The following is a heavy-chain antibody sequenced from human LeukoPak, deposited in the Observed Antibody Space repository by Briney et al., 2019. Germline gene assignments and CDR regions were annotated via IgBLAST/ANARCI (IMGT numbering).Heavy chain of an antibody. D-gene: IGHD2-2*01. V-gene: IGHV1-69*01. CDR2: IIPIFGTA. CDR3: ARAAMKRGSTYYFGMDV. J-gene: IGHJ6*02. CDR1: GGTFSSYA. Sequence: SVKVSCKASGGTFSSYAISRVRQAPGQGLEWMGGIIPIFGTANYAQKFQGRVTITADESTSTAYMELSSLRSEDTAVYYCARAAMKRGSTYYFGMDVWGQGTTVTVSS.